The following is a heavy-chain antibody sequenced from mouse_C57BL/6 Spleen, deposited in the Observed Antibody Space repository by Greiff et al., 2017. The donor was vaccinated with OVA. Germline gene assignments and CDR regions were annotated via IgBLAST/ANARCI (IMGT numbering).Heavy chain of an antibody. J-gene: IGHJ1*03. Sequence: QVQLQQPGAELVMPGASVKLSCKASGYTFTSYWMHWVKQRPGQGLEWIGEIDPSNGGTNYNEKFKSKATLTVDKSSSTAYMQLSSLTSEDSAVYYCAADLLWYFDVWGTGTTVTVSS. V-gene: IGHV1-53*01. D-gene: IGHD2-1*01. CDR2: IDPSNGGT. CDR3: AADLLWYFDV. CDR1: GYTFTSYW.